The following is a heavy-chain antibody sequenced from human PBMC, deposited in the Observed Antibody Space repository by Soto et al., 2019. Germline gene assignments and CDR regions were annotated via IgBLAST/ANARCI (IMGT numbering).Heavy chain of an antibody. Sequence: SETLSLTCTVSGGSISSGGYYWSRIRQHPGKGLEWIGNIYYSGSTYYNPSLKSRVTISVDTSKNQFSLKLSSVTAADTAVYYCARVGSYHSTAFDIWGQGTMVT. J-gene: IGHJ3*02. CDR2: IYYSGST. V-gene: IGHV4-31*03. D-gene: IGHD3-10*01. CDR1: GGSISSGGYY. CDR3: ARVGSYHSTAFDI.